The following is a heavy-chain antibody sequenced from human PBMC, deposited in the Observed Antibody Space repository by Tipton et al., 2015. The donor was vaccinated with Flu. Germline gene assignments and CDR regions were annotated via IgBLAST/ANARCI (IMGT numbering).Heavy chain of an antibody. CDR1: GFTFDDYA. CDR2: ISWNSGSI. V-gene: IGHV3-9*01. CDR3: APIVGAIDY. J-gene: IGHJ4*02. D-gene: IGHD1-26*01. Sequence: SLRLSCAASGFTFDDYAMHWVRQAPGKGLEWVSGISWNSGSIGYADSVKGRFTISRDNAKNSLYLQMNSLRAEDTAVYYCAPIVGAIDYWGQGTLVTVSS.